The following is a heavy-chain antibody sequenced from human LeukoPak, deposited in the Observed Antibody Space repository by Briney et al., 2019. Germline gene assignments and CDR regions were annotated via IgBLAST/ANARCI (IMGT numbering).Heavy chain of an antibody. V-gene: IGHV1-2*02. CDR2: INPNRGGP. Sequence: GASVSVSPEPSVYTFTVYYMHCVPHAPRQGRGCGLWINPNRGGPNYTQTSQGRVTITRDTSISTAYMELSRLRCDDTAVYYCAREVYGDYGTPYSYYGMDVWGQGTTVTVSS. CDR3: AREVYGDYGTPYSYYGMDV. J-gene: IGHJ6*01. CDR1: VYTFTVYY. D-gene: IGHD4-17*01.